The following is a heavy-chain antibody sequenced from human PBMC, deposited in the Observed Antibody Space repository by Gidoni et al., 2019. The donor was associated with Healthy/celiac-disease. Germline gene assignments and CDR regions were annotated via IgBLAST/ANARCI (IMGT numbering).Heavy chain of an antibody. CDR1: VFTFSGSA. V-gene: IGHV3-73*02. Sequence: EVQLVASGGGLVQPGGSLKLSCAASVFTFSGSAMHWVRQASGKGLEWVGRIRMKANSYATAYAASVKGRFTISREDAKNTAYLQMNSRKTEDTAVYYCTRAGWLVPDFDYWGQGTLVTVSS. CDR2: IRMKANSYAT. D-gene: IGHD6-19*01. CDR3: TRAGWLVPDFDY. J-gene: IGHJ4*02.